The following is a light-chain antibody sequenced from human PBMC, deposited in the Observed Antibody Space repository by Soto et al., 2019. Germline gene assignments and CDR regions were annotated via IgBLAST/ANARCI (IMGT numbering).Light chain of an antibody. V-gene: IGKV1-39*01. Sequence: DIQMTQSPSSLSASVGDRVTITCRASQSISSYLNWYQQKPGKAPKLLIYAASSLQSGVPSRFSGSGSGTDFTLTISSLQPEDVATYYCQQSYSTPEPFGGGTKVEIK. J-gene: IGKJ4*01. CDR3: QQSYSTPEP. CDR1: QSISSY. CDR2: AAS.